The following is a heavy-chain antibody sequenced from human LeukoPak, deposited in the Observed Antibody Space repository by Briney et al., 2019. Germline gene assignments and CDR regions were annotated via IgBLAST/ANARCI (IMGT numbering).Heavy chain of an antibody. V-gene: IGHV1-2*02. D-gene: IGHD3-10*01. CDR1: GYTFTNYG. CDR2: IYPYTGAT. J-gene: IGHJ4*02. CDR3: ARDGPAQMVDFDY. Sequence: GASVTVSCKASGYTFTNYGITWVRQAPGQGLECMGWIYPYTGATHYAQKFQGRVAMTRDTSISTAYMELSRLRPDDTAVYYCARDGPAQMVDFDYWGQGTLVTVSS.